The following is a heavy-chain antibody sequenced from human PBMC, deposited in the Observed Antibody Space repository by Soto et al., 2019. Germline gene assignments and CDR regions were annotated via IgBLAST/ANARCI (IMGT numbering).Heavy chain of an antibody. D-gene: IGHD3-22*01. Sequence: QVQLQESGPGLVKPSETLSLTCTVSGGSISSYYWSWIRQPPGKGLEWIGYIYYSGSTNYNPSLMSRVTISVDTSKNQFSLKLSSVTAADTAVYYCARVEDSSGFGLYYFDYWGQGTLVTVSS. CDR1: GGSISSYY. V-gene: IGHV4-59*01. J-gene: IGHJ4*02. CDR3: ARVEDSSGFGLYYFDY. CDR2: IYYSGST.